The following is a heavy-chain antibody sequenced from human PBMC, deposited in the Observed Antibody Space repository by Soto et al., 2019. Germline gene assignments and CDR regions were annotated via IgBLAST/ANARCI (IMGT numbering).Heavy chain of an antibody. J-gene: IGHJ4*02. CDR3: ARDLPPVDY. CDR1: GYTFTSYA. V-gene: IGHV1-3*01. Sequence: ASVKVSCKASGYTFTSYAMHWVRQAPGQRLEWMGWINAGNGNTKYSQKFQGRVTITRDTSASTAYMEPSSLRSEDTAVYYCARDLPPVDYWGQGTLVTVSS. CDR2: INAGNGNT.